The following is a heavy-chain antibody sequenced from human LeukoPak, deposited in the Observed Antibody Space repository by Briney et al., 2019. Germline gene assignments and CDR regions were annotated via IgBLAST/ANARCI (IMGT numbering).Heavy chain of an antibody. D-gene: IGHD3-22*01. J-gene: IGHJ4*02. CDR2: IYYSGST. CDR1: GGSISSGDYY. V-gene: IGHV4-30-4*01. CDR3: ARVVGYYDSSGYSAEFDY. Sequence: PSETLSLTCTVSGGSISSGDYYWSWIRQPPGKGLEWIGYIYYSGSTYYNPSLESRVTISVDTSKNQLSLKLSSVTAADTAVYYCARVVGYYDSSGYSAEFDYWGQGTLVTVSS.